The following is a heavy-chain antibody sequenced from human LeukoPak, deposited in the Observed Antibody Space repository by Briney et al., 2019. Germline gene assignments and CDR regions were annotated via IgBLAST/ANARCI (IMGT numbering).Heavy chain of an antibody. D-gene: IGHD3-22*01. V-gene: IGHV1-18*01. J-gene: IGHJ3*02. Sequence: ASVKVSCKASGYTFTSYGISWVRQAPGQGLEWMGWISAYNGNTNYAQKLQGRVTMTTDTSTSTAYMELGSLRSDDTAVYYCARDAGPPSWDYYDSSGYYWGAFDIWGQGTMVTVSS. CDR1: GYTFTSYG. CDR2: ISAYNGNT. CDR3: ARDAGPPSWDYYDSSGYYWGAFDI.